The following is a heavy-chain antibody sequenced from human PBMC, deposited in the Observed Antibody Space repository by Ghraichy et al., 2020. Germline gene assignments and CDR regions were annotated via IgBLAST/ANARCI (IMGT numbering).Heavy chain of an antibody. CDR3: ARDTIFGVVTYYYYYGMDV. CDR2: ISSSSSYI. CDR1: GFTFSSYS. D-gene: IGHD3-3*01. J-gene: IGHJ6*02. Sequence: GGSLRLSCVASGFTFSSYSMNWVRQAPGKGLEWVSYISSSSSYIYYADSVKGRFTISRDNAKNSLYLQMNSLRAEDTAVYYCARDTIFGVVTYYYYYGMDVWGQGTTVTVSS. V-gene: IGHV3-21*01.